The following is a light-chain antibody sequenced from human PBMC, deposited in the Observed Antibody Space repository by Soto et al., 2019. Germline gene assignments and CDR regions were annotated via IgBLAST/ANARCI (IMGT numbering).Light chain of an antibody. J-gene: IGKJ3*01. CDR2: AAS. CDR3: QESLSYLFT. Sequence: DIQLTQSPSFLSASVGDRVTITCRASQGIHSYLVWHQQKLGTAPKLLIYAASTLQSGVPSRFSGSGSGTEFKLAVCRLPTEDCSTYHCQESLSYLFTFGPGKTVDI. CDR1: QGIHSY. V-gene: IGKV1-9*01.